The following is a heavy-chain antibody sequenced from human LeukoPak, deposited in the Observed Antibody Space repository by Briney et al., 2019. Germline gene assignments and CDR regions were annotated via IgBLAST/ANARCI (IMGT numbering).Heavy chain of an antibody. CDR3: AGDYKTLAY. J-gene: IGHJ4*02. D-gene: IGHD4-17*01. V-gene: IGHV4-59*01. CDR1: GGSLRGSY. CDR2: LYNNGDT. Sequence: SETLSLTCTVSGGSLRGSYWSWIRQPPGKELEWIGYLYNNGDTTYNPSLKSRVTKSQDTTKNQFFLKLTSVTAADTAVYYCAGDYKTLAYWGRGTLVTVSS.